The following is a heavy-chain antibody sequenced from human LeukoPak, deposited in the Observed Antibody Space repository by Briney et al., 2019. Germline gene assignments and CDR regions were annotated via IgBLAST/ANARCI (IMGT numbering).Heavy chain of an antibody. CDR2: ISGSGGST. Sequence: GGSLRLSCAASGFTFDSNYLSWVRQAPGKGLEWVSAISGSGGSTYYADSVKGRFTISRDNSKNTLYLQMNSLRAEDTAVYYCAIDPDKVVVVTAFNWFDPWGQGTLVTVSS. V-gene: IGHV3-23*01. CDR3: AIDPDKVVVVTAFNWFDP. D-gene: IGHD2-21*02. J-gene: IGHJ5*02. CDR1: GFTFDSNY.